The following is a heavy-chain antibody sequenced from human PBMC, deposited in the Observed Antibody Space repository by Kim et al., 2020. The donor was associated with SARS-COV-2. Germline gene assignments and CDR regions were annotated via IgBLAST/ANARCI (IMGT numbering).Heavy chain of an antibody. J-gene: IGHJ4*02. CDR3: ARGTDSYGYGGGY. CDR2: IKQDASEK. D-gene: IGHD5-18*01. Sequence: GGSLRLSCAASGFTFSSYWMSWVRQAPGKGLEWVANIKQDASEKYYVDSVKGRFTISRDNTKNSLFLQMNSLRAEDTAVYYCARGTDSYGYGGGYWGQGMLVTVSS. CDR1: GFTFSSYW. V-gene: IGHV3-7*03.